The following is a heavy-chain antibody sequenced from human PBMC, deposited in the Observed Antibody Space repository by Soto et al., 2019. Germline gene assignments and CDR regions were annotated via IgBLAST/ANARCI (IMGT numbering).Heavy chain of an antibody. V-gene: IGHV3-48*01. Sequence: TGGSLRLSCAASGFTFSSYSMNWVRQAPGKGLEWVSYISSSSSTIYYADSVKGRFTISRDNAKNSLYLQMNSLRAEDTAVYYCARELAVAGRFRVDKDYYYYYMDVWGKGTTVTVSS. D-gene: IGHD6-19*01. CDR1: GFTFSSYS. CDR2: ISSSSSTI. J-gene: IGHJ6*03. CDR3: ARELAVAGRFRVDKDYYYYYMDV.